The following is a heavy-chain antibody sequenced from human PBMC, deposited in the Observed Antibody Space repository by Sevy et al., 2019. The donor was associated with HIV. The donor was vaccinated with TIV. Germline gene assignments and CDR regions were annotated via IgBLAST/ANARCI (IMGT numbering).Heavy chain of an antibody. CDR1: GFSLNTYT. Sequence: GGSLRLSCSASGFSLNTYTFYWVRQAPGEGLEWISSISSSGVDEYYAYSVRGRFTISRDNAKNSLSLQMNGLRVEDTGVYYCARVSDSGGRGRADYWGQGTRVTVSS. D-gene: IGHD1-26*01. J-gene: IGHJ4*02. CDR3: ARVSDSGGRGRADY. CDR2: ISSSGVDE. V-gene: IGHV3-21*01.